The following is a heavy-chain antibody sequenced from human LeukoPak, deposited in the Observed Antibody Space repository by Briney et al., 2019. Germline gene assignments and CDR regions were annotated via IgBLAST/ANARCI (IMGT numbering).Heavy chain of an antibody. CDR2: IYYSGST. V-gene: IGHV4-30-4*01. CDR1: GGSISSGDYY. Sequence: SQTLSLTCTVSGGSISSGDYYWSWIRQPPGTGLEWIGYIYYSGSTYYNPSLKSRVTISVDTSKNQFSLKLSSVTAADTAVYYCARGGYYDSSGPDAFDIWGQGTMVTVSS. D-gene: IGHD3-22*01. J-gene: IGHJ3*02. CDR3: ARGGYYDSSGPDAFDI.